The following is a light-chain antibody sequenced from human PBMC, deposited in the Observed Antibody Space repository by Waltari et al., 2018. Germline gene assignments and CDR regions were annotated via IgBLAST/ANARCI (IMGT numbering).Light chain of an antibody. Sequence: IQLTQSPSSLSASVGDRVTITCRDSQGISSYLAWYQQKPGKAPKLLIYAASTLQSGVPARFSGSGSVTDFTLTIISLQPEDFATYYCQQVNSFLFTFGPGTKVDIK. J-gene: IGKJ3*01. V-gene: IGKV1-9*01. CDR2: AAS. CDR1: QGISSY. CDR3: QQVNSFLFT.